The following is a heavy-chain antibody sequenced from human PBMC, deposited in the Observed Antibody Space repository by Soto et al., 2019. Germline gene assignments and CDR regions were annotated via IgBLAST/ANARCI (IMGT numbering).Heavy chain of an antibody. CDR1: GFTFSSYA. CDR2: ISGSGGST. D-gene: IGHD6-13*01. Sequence: GGSLRLSCAASGFTFSSYAMSWVRQAPGKGLEWVSAISGSGGSTYYADSVKGRFTISRDNSKNTLYLQMNSLRAEDTAVYYFAKGPSLRYSSSWFHWGQGTLVTVSS. CDR3: AKGPSLRYSSSWFH. J-gene: IGHJ4*02. V-gene: IGHV3-23*01.